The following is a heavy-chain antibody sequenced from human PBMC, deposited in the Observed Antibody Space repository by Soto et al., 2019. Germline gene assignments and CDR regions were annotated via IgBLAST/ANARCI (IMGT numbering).Heavy chain of an antibody. CDR1: GYSFTSYW. Sequence: GESLKISCKGSGYSFTSYWIGWVHQMPGKGLEWMGIIYPGDSDTRYSPSFQGQVTISADKSISTAYLQWSSLKASDTAMYYCARGAITMIVVVIPDAFDIWGQGTMVTVSS. CDR3: ARGAITMIVVVIPDAFDI. D-gene: IGHD3-22*01. J-gene: IGHJ3*02. V-gene: IGHV5-51*07. CDR2: IYPGDSDT.